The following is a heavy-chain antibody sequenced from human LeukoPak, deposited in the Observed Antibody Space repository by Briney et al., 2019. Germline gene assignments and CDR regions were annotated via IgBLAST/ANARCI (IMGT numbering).Heavy chain of an antibody. J-gene: IGHJ4*02. Sequence: SETLSLTCTVSGGSISSYYWSWIRQPAGKGLEWIGHNYTSGSTNYNPSLKSRVTMSVDTSKDQFCLNLSSVTAADTAVYYCARDRGEPLFDYWGQGTLVTVSS. CDR2: NYTSGST. CDR3: ARDRGEPLFDY. D-gene: IGHD1-14*01. V-gene: IGHV4-4*07. CDR1: GGSISSYY.